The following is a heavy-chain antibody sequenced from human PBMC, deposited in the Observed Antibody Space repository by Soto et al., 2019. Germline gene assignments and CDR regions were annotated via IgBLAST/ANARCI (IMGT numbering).Heavy chain of an antibody. J-gene: IGHJ6*02. D-gene: IGHD3-10*01. V-gene: IGHV4-59*01. Sequence: SETLSLTCMVSGGSISTYYWSWIRRPPGKGLEWIGYIYNSGSIHSNPSLQSRVTISVDTSKNQFSLKLSSVTAADTAIYYCARARITMVREVIKYNMDVWGQGITVTVSS. CDR1: GGSISTYY. CDR3: ARARITMVREVIKYNMDV. CDR2: IYNSGSI.